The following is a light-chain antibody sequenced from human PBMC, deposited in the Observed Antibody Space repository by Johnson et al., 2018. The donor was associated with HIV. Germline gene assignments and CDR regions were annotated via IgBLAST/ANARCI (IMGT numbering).Light chain of an antibody. CDR3: GTWDGSMSAGF. J-gene: IGLJ1*01. CDR1: SSNIGNNY. V-gene: IGLV1-51*01. Sequence: QSVLTQPPSVSAAPGQKVTISCSGSSSNIGNNYVSWYQQIPGTAPKLLIYDNNKRPSGIPDRFSGSKSGTSATLGITGLQTGDEADYYCGTWDGSMSAGFFRTETKVTVL. CDR2: DNN.